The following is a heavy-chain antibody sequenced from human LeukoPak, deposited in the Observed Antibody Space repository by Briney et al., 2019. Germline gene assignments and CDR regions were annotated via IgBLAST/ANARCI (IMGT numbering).Heavy chain of an antibody. CDR2: INHSGST. CDR3: ARHGRDDAFDI. CDR1: GGSFSGYY. V-gene: IGHV4-34*01. Sequence: SETLSLTCAVYGGSFSGYYWSWIRQPPGKGLEWIGEINHSGSTNYNPSLKSRVTISVDTSKNQFSLKLSSVTAADTAVYYCARHGRDDAFDIWGQGTMVTVSS. J-gene: IGHJ3*02.